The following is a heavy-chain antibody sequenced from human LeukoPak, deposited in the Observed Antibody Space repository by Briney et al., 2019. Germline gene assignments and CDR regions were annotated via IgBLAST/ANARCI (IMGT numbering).Heavy chain of an antibody. D-gene: IGHD2-2*01. J-gene: IGHJ4*02. Sequence: ASVKVSCKTSGYTFASYGISWVRQAPGQGLEWMGWISAYNGNTNYAQKLQGRVTMTTDTSTSTAYMELRSLRSDDTAVYYCARVGAPRYCSSTSCYRDYWGQGTLVTVSS. V-gene: IGHV1-18*01. CDR3: ARVGAPRYCSSTSCYRDY. CDR1: GYTFASYG. CDR2: ISAYNGNT.